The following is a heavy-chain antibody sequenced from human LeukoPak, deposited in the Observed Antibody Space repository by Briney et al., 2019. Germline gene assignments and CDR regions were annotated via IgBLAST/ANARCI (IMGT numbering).Heavy chain of an antibody. J-gene: IGHJ2*01. CDR2: IYPGDSDT. V-gene: IGHV5-51*01. Sequence: GESLKISCKGSGYSFTSYWIGWVRQMPGKGLEWRGIIYPGDSDTRYSPSFQGQVTISADKSISTAYLQWSSLKASDTAMYYCARLNDYVWGSTVGGWYFDLWGRGTLVTVSS. D-gene: IGHD3-16*01. CDR1: GYSFTSYW. CDR3: ARLNDYVWGSTVGGWYFDL.